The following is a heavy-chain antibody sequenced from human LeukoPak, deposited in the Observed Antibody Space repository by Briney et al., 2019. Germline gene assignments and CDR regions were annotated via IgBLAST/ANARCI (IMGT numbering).Heavy chain of an antibody. J-gene: IGHJ4*02. Sequence: GAPVKVSCKASGYTFTSYGISGVRQAPGQGLEWMGWINVCDDNTNSTQKLQGQVTMTTYTDTSTAYVELKSLRFDDTDASFCSSVSESGDSNSWYFDFWGQGTLVPVSS. D-gene: IGHD6-13*01. CDR3: SSVSESGDSNSWYFDF. CDR2: INVCDDNT. CDR1: GYTFTSYG. V-gene: IGHV1-18*01.